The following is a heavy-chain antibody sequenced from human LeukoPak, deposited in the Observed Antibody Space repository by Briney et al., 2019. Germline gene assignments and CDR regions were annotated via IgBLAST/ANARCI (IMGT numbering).Heavy chain of an antibody. Sequence: ASVKLSCNTSGYTFTSNGIGWVRRAPGQGLGWMGWIRSYNGNTNYAQNLEGKVTMTTDTSKTTAYMELSRLSPDDPAVNYCARGYSSAGSCYSDTNGCQHWGQG. D-gene: IGHD2-15*01. CDR3: ARGYSSAGSCYSDTNGCQH. J-gene: IGHJ1*01. V-gene: IGHV1-18*01. CDR1: GYTFTSNG. CDR2: IRSYNGNT.